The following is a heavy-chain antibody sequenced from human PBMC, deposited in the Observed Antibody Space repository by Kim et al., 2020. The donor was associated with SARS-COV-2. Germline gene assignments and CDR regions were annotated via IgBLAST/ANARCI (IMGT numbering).Heavy chain of an antibody. CDR2: ISYDGSNK. CDR3: AKELPPGCSSGWSYYYDGMDV. J-gene: IGHJ6*02. Sequence: GGSLRLSCAASGFTFSSYGMHWVRQAPGKGLEWVAVISYDGSNKYYADSVKGRFTISRDNSKNTLYLQMNSLRAEDTAVYYCAKELPPGCSSGWSYYYDGMDVWGQGTTVTVSS. V-gene: IGHV3-30*18. CDR1: GFTFSSYG. D-gene: IGHD6-19*01.